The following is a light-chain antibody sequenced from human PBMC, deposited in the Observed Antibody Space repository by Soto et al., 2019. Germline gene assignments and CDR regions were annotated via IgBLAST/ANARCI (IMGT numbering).Light chain of an antibody. CDR2: DAS. CDR3: QQYKTYWT. CDR1: QTISSW. Sequence: DIQMTQSPSTLSASVGDRVTITCRASQTISSWLAWYQQKPGKAPKLLIYDASSLESGVPLRFSGSGSGTEFTLTISSLQTDDFATYYCQQYKTYWTFGQGTKVEIK. V-gene: IGKV1-5*01. J-gene: IGKJ1*01.